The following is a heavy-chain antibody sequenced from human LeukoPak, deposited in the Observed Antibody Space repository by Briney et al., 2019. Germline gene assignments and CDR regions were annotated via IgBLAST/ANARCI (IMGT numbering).Heavy chain of an antibody. D-gene: IGHD3-10*01. V-gene: IGHV4-61*02. CDR3: ARVSVLSPRSGNFDY. CDR1: GGSISSGSYY. CDR2: IYTSGST. J-gene: IGHJ4*02. Sequence: PSQTLSLTRTVSGGSISSGSYYWSWIRQPAGKGLEWIGRIYTSGSTNYNPSLKSRVTMSVDTSKNQFSLKLSSVTAADTAVYYCARVSVLSPRSGNFDYWGQGTLVTVSS.